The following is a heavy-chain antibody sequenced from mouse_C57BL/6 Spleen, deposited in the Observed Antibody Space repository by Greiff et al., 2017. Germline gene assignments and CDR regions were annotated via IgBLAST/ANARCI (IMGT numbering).Heavy chain of an antibody. V-gene: IGHV1-81*01. Sequence: QVQLQQSGAELARPGASVKLSCKASGYTFTSYGISWVKQRTGQGLEWIGEIYPRSGNTYYNEKFKGKATLTADKSSSTAYMELRSLTSEDSAVYFCARRLYYGSSHWYFDVWGTGTTVTVSS. J-gene: IGHJ1*03. CDR3: ARRLYYGSSHWYFDV. D-gene: IGHD1-1*01. CDR1: GYTFTSYG. CDR2: IYPRSGNT.